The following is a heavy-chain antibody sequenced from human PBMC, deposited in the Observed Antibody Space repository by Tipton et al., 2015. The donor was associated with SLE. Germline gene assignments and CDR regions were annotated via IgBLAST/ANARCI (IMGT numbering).Heavy chain of an antibody. J-gene: IGHJ4*02. CDR1: GGSISSGSYY. CDR2: IYTTGSA. D-gene: IGHD6-19*01. Sequence: TLSLTCTVSGGSISSGSYYWSWIRQPAGKGLEWIGRIYTTGSANYNPSLKSRVTMSVDTSKNRFSLKLSSVTAADTAVYYCTRDRGGTGWPEYYFDYWGQGALVTVSS. V-gene: IGHV4-61*02. CDR3: TRDRGGTGWPEYYFDY.